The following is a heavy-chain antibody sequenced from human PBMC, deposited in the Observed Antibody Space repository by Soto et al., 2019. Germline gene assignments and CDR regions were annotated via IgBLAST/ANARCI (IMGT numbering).Heavy chain of an antibody. CDR2: ISYDGSNK. Sequence: GGSLRLSCAASGFTFSSYAMHWVRQAPGKGLEWVAVISYDGSNKYYADSVKGRFTISRDNSKNTLYLQMNSLRAEDTAVYYCARGWFGMYYYYGMDVWGQGTTVTVSS. J-gene: IGHJ6*02. V-gene: IGHV3-30-3*01. CDR1: GFTFSSYA. D-gene: IGHD3-10*01. CDR3: ARGWFGMYYYYGMDV.